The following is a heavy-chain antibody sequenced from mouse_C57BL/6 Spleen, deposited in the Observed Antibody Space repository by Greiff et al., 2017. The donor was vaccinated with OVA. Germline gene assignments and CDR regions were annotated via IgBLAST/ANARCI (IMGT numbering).Heavy chain of an antibody. V-gene: IGHV1-39*01. Sequence: VQLKESGPELVKPGASVKISCKASGYSFTDYNMNWVKQSNGKSLEWIGVINPNYGTTSYNQKFKGKATLTVDQSSSTAYMQLNSLTSEDSAVYYCARSGDYSRYAMDYWGQGTSVTVSS. CDR1: GYSFTDYN. CDR3: ARSGDYSRYAMDY. CDR2: INPNYGTT. J-gene: IGHJ4*01. D-gene: IGHD2-12*01.